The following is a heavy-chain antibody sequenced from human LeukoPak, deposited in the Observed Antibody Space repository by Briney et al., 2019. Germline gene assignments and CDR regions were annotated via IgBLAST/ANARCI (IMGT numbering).Heavy chain of an antibody. Sequence: SETLSLTCTVSGGSISSYYWPWIRQPPGRGLEWVGYISYGGSTNYNPSLKSRVTISVDTSTNQFSLKLSSVTAADTAVYYCARGIFGMVLNAFDLWGRGTMVTVSS. CDR2: ISYGGST. D-gene: IGHD3-3*01. CDR1: GGSISSYY. V-gene: IGHV4-59*01. CDR3: ARGIFGMVLNAFDL. J-gene: IGHJ3*01.